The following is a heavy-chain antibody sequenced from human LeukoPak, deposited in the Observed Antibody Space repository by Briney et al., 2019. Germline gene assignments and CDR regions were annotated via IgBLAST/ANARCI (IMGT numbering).Heavy chain of an antibody. CDR1: GFTFSTYE. CDR2: ISSSGNTI. CDR3: ARVQRGQLVEFDP. J-gene: IGHJ5*02. D-gene: IGHD6-6*01. Sequence: PGGSLRLSCVASGFTFSTYEMNWVRQAPGKGLEWVSYISSSGNTIYYADSVKGRFTISRDNAKNSLYLQVNSLRAEDTAVYHCARVQRGQLVEFDPWGQGTLVTVSS. V-gene: IGHV3-48*03.